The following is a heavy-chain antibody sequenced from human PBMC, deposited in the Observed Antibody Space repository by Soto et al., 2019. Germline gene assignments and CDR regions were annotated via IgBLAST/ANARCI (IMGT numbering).Heavy chain of an antibody. V-gene: IGHV4-59*08. CDR2: IYYSGST. D-gene: IGHD4-17*01. J-gene: IGHJ4*02. CDR3: ARRIGYYGDYDY. CDR1: GGSISSYY. Sequence: PSETLSLTCTVSGGSISSYYWSWIRQPPGKGLEWIGYIYYSGSTNYNPSLKSRVTISVDTSKNQFSLKLSSVTAADTAVYYCARRIGYYGDYDYWGQGTLVTVSS.